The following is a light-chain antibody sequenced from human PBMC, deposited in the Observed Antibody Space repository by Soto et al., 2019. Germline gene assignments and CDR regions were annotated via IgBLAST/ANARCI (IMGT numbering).Light chain of an antibody. Sequence: ELVMTQSPATLSVSPGERATLSCRASQSVGTNLAWYQQTPGQAPRLLIYAASTRATGIPARFSGSGSVTEFTLTITSLQSEYFALYYCQQYNQWPPGTFGPGTKVDIK. CDR3: QQYNQWPPGT. CDR1: QSVGTN. CDR2: AAS. V-gene: IGKV3-15*01. J-gene: IGKJ1*01.